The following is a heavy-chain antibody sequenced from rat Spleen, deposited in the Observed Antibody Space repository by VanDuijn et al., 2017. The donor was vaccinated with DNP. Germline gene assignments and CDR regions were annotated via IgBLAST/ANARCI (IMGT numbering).Heavy chain of an antibody. V-gene: IGHV5-46*01. D-gene: IGHD1-9*01. CDR1: GFTFSSFP. Sequence: EVQLVESGGGLVQPGRSMKLSCAASGFTFSSFPMAWVRQTPQKGLEWVAIISHSNGTTYYSDSVRGRFTISRDNAKSTLYLQMNSLRSEDTATYYCTRGWPLYYGYNYYAMDAWGQGTSVTVSS. CDR2: ISHSNGTT. CDR3: TRGWPLYYGYNYYAMDA. J-gene: IGHJ4*01.